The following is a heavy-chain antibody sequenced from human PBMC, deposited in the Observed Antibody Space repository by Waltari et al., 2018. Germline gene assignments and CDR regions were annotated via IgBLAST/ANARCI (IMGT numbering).Heavy chain of an antibody. D-gene: IGHD4-17*01. J-gene: IGHJ4*02. V-gene: IGHV4-38-2*01. CDR3: ATAKDYGDYGGGFDY. CDR1: GYSISSGYY. CDR2: IYHSGST. Sequence: QVQLQESGPGLVKPSETLSLTCAVSGYSISSGYYWGWIRQPPGKGLEWIGSIYHSGSTYYNPSLKSRVTRSVDTSKNRFSLKLSSVTAADTAVYYCATAKDYGDYGGGFDYWGQGTLVTVSS.